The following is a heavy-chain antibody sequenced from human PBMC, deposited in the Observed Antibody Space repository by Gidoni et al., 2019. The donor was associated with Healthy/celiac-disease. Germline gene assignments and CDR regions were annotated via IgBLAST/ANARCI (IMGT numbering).Heavy chain of an antibody. CDR3: ARDQTSYDILGRLVVSPIDY. Sequence: QVQLVESGGGVVQPGRALRLPCAASGFTFSSYDMHGVRQAPGKGREWVAVIAYDGSNKYYADAVKGRFTISRDNSKNTLYLQMNSLRAEDTAVYYCARDQTSYDILGRLVVSPIDYWGQGTLVTVSS. J-gene: IGHJ4*02. CDR2: IAYDGSNK. CDR1: GFTFSSYD. D-gene: IGHD3-9*01. V-gene: IGHV3-30*04.